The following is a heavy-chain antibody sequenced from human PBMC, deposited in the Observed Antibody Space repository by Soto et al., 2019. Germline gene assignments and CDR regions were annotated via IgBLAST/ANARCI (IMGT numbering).Heavy chain of an antibody. J-gene: IGHJ3*02. CDR1: GYTFTSYG. D-gene: IGHD4-17*01. CDR2: SSAYNGNT. Sequence: QVQLVQSGAEVKKPGASVKVSCKASGYTFTSYGISWVRQAPGQGLEWMGWSSAYNGNTNYAQKLQGRVTMTTDTSTRTAYMEMRSLRSDDTAVYYCAKNYGDSQLQRREDAFDIWGQGTMVTVSS. V-gene: IGHV1-18*01. CDR3: AKNYGDSQLQRREDAFDI.